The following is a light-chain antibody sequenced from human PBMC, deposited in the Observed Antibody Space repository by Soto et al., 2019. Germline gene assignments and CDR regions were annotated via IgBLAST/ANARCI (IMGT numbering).Light chain of an antibody. CDR2: DTS. J-gene: IGKJ5*01. CDR3: QQYNSYPIT. CDR1: QSLSGW. Sequence: DIQMTQSPSTLSASVGDRVTITCRASQSLSGWLAWYQQKPGKAPKLLIYDTSSLKSGVPSRFSGSGSGTEFSLSISSLQPDDFATYYCQQYNSYPITFGQGTRLEIK. V-gene: IGKV1-5*01.